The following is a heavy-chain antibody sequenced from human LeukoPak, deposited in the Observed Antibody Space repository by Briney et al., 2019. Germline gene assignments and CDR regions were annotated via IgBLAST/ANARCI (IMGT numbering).Heavy chain of an antibody. D-gene: IGHD6-13*01. Sequence: PGGSLRLSRAASGFTFSSYAMHWVRQAPGKGLEWVAVISYDGSNKYYADSVKGRFTISRDNSKNTLYLQMNSLRAEDTAVYYCARATLAAAGGYYFDYWGQGTLVTVSS. CDR3: ARATLAAAGGYYFDY. J-gene: IGHJ4*02. CDR1: GFTFSSYA. CDR2: ISYDGSNK. V-gene: IGHV3-30-3*01.